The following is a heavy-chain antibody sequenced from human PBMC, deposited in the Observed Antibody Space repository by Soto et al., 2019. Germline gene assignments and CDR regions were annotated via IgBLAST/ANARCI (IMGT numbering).Heavy chain of an antibody. V-gene: IGHV4-4*02. CDR3: ARMVGATLVDF. D-gene: IGHD1-26*01. CDR2: IYHSGST. CDR1: GASISSTTSGNW. J-gene: IGHJ4*02. Sequence: QVQLQESGPGLVRPSGTLSLTCAVSGASISSTTSGNWWSWVRQPPGKGLEWIGEIYHSGSTNYNPSLKSRGTMSVNQSKNQFSLKLSSVTAADTAVYYCARMVGATLVDFWGQGTLVTVSS.